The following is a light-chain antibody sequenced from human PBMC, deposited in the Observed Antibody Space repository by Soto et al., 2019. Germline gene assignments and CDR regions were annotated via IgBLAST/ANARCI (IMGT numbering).Light chain of an antibody. J-gene: IGLJ2*01. CDR2: DVS. CDR3: SSYTSSSTLVV. V-gene: IGLV2-14*03. CDR1: STDVGGYNY. Sequence: QSALTQPASVSGTPGQSVTISCTGTSTDVGGYNYVSWYQHHPGKAPKLMIYDVSNRPPGVSNRFSGSKSGNTASLTICGLQAEDGADYYCSSYTSSSTLVVFGGGTQLTVL.